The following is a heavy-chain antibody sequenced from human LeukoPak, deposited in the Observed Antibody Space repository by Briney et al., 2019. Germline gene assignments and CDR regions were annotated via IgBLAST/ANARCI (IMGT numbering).Heavy chain of an antibody. D-gene: IGHD3-3*01. CDR1: GFTFSSYS. J-gene: IGHJ6*02. CDR3: ARDVLRFLEWLSPGYGMDV. V-gene: IGHV3-21*01. CDR2: ISSSSSYI. Sequence: GGSLRLSCAASGFTFSSYSMNWVRQAPGKGLEWVSSISSSSSYIYYADSVKGRFTISRDNAKNSLYLQMNSLRAEDTAVYYCARDVLRFLEWLSPGYGMDVWGQGTTVTVSS.